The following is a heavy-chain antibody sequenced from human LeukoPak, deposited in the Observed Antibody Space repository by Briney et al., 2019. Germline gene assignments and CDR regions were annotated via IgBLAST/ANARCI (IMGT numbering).Heavy chain of an antibody. J-gene: IGHJ4*02. V-gene: IGHV4-34*01. D-gene: IGHD6-19*01. CDR3: ASSSSGWGFDY. Sequence: SETLSLTCAVYGGSLSGYYWSWIRQPPGKGLEWIGEINHSGSTNYNPSLKSRVTTSVDTSKNQFSLKLSSVTAADTAVYYCASSSSGWGFDYWGQGTLVTVSS. CDR2: INHSGST. CDR1: GGSLSGYY.